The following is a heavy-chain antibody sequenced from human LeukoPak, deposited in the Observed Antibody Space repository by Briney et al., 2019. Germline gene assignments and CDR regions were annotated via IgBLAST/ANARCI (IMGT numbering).Heavy chain of an antibody. J-gene: IGHJ5*02. CDR3: ARDRSGFDP. V-gene: IGHV4-59*01. CDR2: IYYSGST. CDR1: GGSISSYY. Sequence: SETLSLTCTVSGGSISSYYWSWIRQPPGKGLEWIGYIYYSGSTNYNPSLKSRVTISVDTSKNQFSLKLSSVTAADTAVYYCARDRSGFDPWGQGTLVTVSS.